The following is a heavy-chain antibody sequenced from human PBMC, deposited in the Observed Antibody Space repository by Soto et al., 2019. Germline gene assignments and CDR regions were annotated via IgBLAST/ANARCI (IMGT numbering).Heavy chain of an antibody. CDR3: ARVGSSSWSPENWFDP. D-gene: IGHD6-13*01. CDR2: INPNSGGT. V-gene: IGHV1-2*02. Sequence: GASVKVSCKASGYTFAGYYMHWVRQAPGQGLEWMGWINPNSGGTNYAQKFQGRVTMTRDTSISTAYMELSRLRSDDTAVYYCARVGSSSWSPENWFDPWGQGTLVTVSS. J-gene: IGHJ5*02. CDR1: GYTFAGYY.